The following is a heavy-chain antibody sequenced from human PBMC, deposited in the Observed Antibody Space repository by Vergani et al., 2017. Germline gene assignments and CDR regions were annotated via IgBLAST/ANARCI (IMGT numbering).Heavy chain of an antibody. J-gene: IGHJ4*02. Sequence: EVQLVESGGGLVQPGGSLRLSCAASGFTFSSYWMSWVRQAPGKGLEWVANIKQDGSEKYYVDSVKGRFTISRDNAKKSLYLQMNSLRAEDTAVYYCARESRLRYFDWLLYPPSYFDYWGQGTLVTVSS. D-gene: IGHD3-9*01. CDR3: ARESRLRYFDWLLYPPSYFDY. V-gene: IGHV3-7*04. CDR2: IKQDGSEK. CDR1: GFTFSSYW.